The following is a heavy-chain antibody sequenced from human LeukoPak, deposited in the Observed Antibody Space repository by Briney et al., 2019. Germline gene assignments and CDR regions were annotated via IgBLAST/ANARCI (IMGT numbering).Heavy chain of an antibody. J-gene: IGHJ4*02. CDR2: IYSGGST. V-gene: IGHV3-66*01. CDR3: ARVGFEIMPRDYFDY. CDR1: GFTVSSNY. D-gene: IGHD3-10*01. Sequence: GGSLRLSCAASGFTVSSNYMSWVRQAPGKGLEWVSVIYSGGSTYYADSVKGRFTISRDNSKNTLYLQMNSLRAEDTAVYYCARVGFEIMPRDYFDYWGQGTLVTVSS.